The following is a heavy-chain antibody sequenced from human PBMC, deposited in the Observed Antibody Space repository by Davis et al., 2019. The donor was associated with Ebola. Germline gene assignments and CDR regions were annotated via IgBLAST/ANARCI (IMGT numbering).Heavy chain of an antibody. CDR3: ARLLTYYYGSGIYQSPYFFDY. Sequence: MPGGSLRLSCAASGFTFSNAWMSWVRQPPGKGLEWIGEVNQSGSTNYNPSLKSRVIISVDTFTNQFSLKLSSVTAADTAVYYCARLLTYYYGSGIYQSPYFFDYWGQGTLVTVSS. D-gene: IGHD3-10*01. V-gene: IGHV4-34*01. CDR1: GFTFSNAW. CDR2: VNQSGST. J-gene: IGHJ4*02.